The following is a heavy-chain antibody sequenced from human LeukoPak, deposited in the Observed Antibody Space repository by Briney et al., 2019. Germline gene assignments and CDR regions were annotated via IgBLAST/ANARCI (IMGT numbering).Heavy chain of an antibody. Sequence: ASVKVSCKASGYTFTSYGFTWVRQAPGQGLEWMGWISAYNGNTNYAQKLQGRVTMTTDTSTSTAYMELRSLRSDDTAVYYCARAQTDIVVVVAATPFDYWGQGTLVTVSS. CDR3: ARAQTDIVVVVAATPFDY. CDR1: GYTFTSYG. D-gene: IGHD2-15*01. CDR2: ISAYNGNT. V-gene: IGHV1-18*01. J-gene: IGHJ4*02.